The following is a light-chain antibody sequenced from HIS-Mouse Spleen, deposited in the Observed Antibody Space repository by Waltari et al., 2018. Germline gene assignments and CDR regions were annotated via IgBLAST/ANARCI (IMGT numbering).Light chain of an antibody. V-gene: IGLV3-1*01. J-gene: IGLJ2*01. CDR1: KWGDKY. CDR2: QDS. Sequence: SYELTQPPSVPVSPGQTASITCSGDKWGDKYACWYQQKPGQSPVLVIYQDSTRPSGIPERFSGSNSGNTATLTISGTQAMDEADYYCQAWDSSTDVVFGGGTKLTVL. CDR3: QAWDSSTDVV.